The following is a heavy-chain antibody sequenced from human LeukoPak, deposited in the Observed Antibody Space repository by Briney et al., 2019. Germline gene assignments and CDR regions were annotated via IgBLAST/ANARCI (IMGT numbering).Heavy chain of an antibody. V-gene: IGHV1-18*01. D-gene: IGHD3-22*01. J-gene: IGHJ5*02. CDR1: RYTFTSYV. Sequence: ASVKVSCKASRYTFTSYVISWVRQAPGQRLEWMGWISALNGNTNYAQKLQARVTMTTDTSTSTAYMELRSLRSDDTAVYYCARGGGYYNIPTLLISWGQGTLVTVSS. CDR2: ISALNGNT. CDR3: ARGGGYYNIPTLLIS.